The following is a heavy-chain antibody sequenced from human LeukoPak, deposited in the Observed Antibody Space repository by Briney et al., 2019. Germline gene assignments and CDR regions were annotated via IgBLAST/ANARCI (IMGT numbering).Heavy chain of an antibody. CDR3: AKRLSWTYYDSTPGAFDI. CDR2: ISGSGGST. D-gene: IGHD3-22*01. J-gene: IGHJ3*02. Sequence: PGGSLRLSCAASGFNFSSYAMSWVRQAPGKGLEWVSAISGSGGSTYYADSVKGRFTISRDNSKNTLYLQMNSLRAEDTAVYYCAKRLSWTYYDSTPGAFDIWGQGTMVTVSS. CDR1: GFNFSSYA. V-gene: IGHV3-23*01.